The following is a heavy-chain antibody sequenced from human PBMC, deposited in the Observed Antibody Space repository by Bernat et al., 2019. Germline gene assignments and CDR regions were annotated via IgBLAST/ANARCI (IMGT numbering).Heavy chain of an antibody. CDR1: GGSFSGYY. Sequence: QVQLQQWGAGLLKPSETLSLTCAVYGGSFSGYYWSWIRQPPGKGLEWIGEINHSGSTNYNPSLKSRVTISVDTSKNQFSLKLSSVTAADTAVYSCAKGPYYDSGGYFRPPAYWGQEPWSPSPQ. D-gene: IGHD3-22*01. J-gene: IGHJ4*01. CDR3: AKGPYYDSGGYFRPPAY. V-gene: IGHV4-34*01. CDR2: INHSGST.